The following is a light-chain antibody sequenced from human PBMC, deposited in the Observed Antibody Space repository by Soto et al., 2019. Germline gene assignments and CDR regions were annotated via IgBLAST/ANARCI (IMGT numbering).Light chain of an antibody. CDR3: SSFTNTITRYA. J-gene: IGLJ1*01. CDR2: EVS. CDR1: SSDVGGYNY. Sequence: QSVLTRPAPVSGSPGQSITISCTGTSSDVGGYNYVSWFQHHPGKAPKLIIYEVSYRPSGVSNRFSGSKSGDTASLTISGLQAEDEADYYCSSFTNTITRYAFGTGTKVTVL. V-gene: IGLV2-14*01.